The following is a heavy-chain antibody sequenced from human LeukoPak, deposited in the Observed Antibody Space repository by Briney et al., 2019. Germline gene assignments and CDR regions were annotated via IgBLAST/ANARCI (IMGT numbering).Heavy chain of an antibody. Sequence: GGSLRLSCDASGFILSSFAVSWVRKAPGEGLEWVSSISSSGSTTYYAYSVKGRFTISSYNTSYTLNLQLNSTRPDDTAPNYSAKDPNGDYVGAFEMWGLGTMVTVSS. CDR2: ISSSGSTT. J-gene: IGHJ3*02. CDR1: GFILSSFA. V-gene: IGHV3-23*01. D-gene: IGHD4-17*01. CDR3: AKDPNGDYVGAFEM.